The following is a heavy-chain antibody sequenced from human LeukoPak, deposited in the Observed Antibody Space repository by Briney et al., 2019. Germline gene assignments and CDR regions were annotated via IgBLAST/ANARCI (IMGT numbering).Heavy chain of an antibody. CDR1: GGSISSGSYY. CDR3: ARVRSGYYTHIDY. Sequence: SETLSLTCTVSGGSISSGSYYWSWIRQPAGKGLEWIGRIYTSGSTNYNPSLKSRVTISVDTSKNQFSLKLSSVTAADTAVYYCARVRSGYYTHIDYWGQGTLVTVSS. CDR2: IYTSGST. D-gene: IGHD3-3*01. V-gene: IGHV4-61*02. J-gene: IGHJ4*02.